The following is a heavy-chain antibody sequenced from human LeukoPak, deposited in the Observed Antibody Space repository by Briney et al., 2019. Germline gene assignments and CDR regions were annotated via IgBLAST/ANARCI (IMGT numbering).Heavy chain of an antibody. J-gene: IGHJ4*02. CDR2: IYYSVNT. D-gene: IGHD4-23*01. Sequence: PSETLSLTCTVSGSSISNYYWGWIRQAPGKGLEWIGSIYYSVNTYYNSSLKSRVTISLDTSKNQFSLNLFSVTAADTAVYYCARSDYGGKGRGDYWGQGTLVTVSS. CDR1: GSSISNYY. CDR3: ARSDYGGKGRGDY. V-gene: IGHV4-39*07.